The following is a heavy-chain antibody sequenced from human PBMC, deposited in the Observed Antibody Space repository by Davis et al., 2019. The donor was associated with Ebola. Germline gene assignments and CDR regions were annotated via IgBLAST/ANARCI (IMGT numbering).Heavy chain of an antibody. D-gene: IGHD3-10*01. CDR3: ARAIPYLITMVRGVIAAFDI. J-gene: IGHJ3*02. CDR2: IYYSGST. CDR1: GGSISSYY. V-gene: IGHV4-59*01. Sequence: PSETLSLTCTVSGGSISSYYWSWIRQPPGKGLEWIGYIYYSGSTNYNPSLKSRVTISVDTSKNQFSLKLSSVTAADTAVYYCARAIPYLITMVRGVIAAFDIWGQGTMVTVSS.